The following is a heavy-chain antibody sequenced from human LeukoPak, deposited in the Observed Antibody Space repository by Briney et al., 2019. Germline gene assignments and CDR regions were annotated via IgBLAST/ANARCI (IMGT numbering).Heavy chain of an antibody. D-gene: IGHD5-18*01. CDR1: GFTFSSYA. CDR2: ISYDGSNK. J-gene: IGHJ4*02. V-gene: IGHV3-30-3*01. Sequence: GGSLRLSCAASGFTFSSYAMHWVRQAPGKGLEWVAVISYDGSNKYYADSVKGRFTISRDNSKNTLYLQMNSLRAEDTAVYYCARDAPGYGDYFDYWGQGTLVTVSS. CDR3: ARDAPGYGDYFDY.